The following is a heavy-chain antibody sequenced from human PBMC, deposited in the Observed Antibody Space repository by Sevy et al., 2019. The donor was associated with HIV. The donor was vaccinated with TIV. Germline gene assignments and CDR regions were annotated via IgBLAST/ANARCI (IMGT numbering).Heavy chain of an antibody. CDR3: TGGPSGNDLVSFDY. D-gene: IGHD1-1*01. V-gene: IGHV3-49*03. CDR2: IRGKTYGGTA. Sequence: GGSLRLSCTTSGFTFGDYALSWFRQAPGKGLQWVTFIRGKTYGGTAEYAASVKGRFTISRDDSKSIAYLQMNSLKTEDTAVYYCTGGPSGNDLVSFDYWGQGTLVTVSS. J-gene: IGHJ4*02. CDR1: GFTFGDYA.